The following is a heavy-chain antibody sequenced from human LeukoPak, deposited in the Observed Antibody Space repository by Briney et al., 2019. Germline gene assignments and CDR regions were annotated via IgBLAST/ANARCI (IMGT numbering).Heavy chain of an antibody. V-gene: IGHV4-31*03. Sequence: SETLSLTRTVSGGSISSADYSWSWIRQHPGKGLEWIGYIYYSGTTYYNPSLKSRVTMSLDTSKNQFSLRLTSVTAADTAVYYCARNLPGYSYGTTPWFDPWGQGTLVTVSS. D-gene: IGHD5-18*01. CDR1: GGSISSADYS. CDR2: IYYSGTT. CDR3: ARNLPGYSYGTTPWFDP. J-gene: IGHJ5*02.